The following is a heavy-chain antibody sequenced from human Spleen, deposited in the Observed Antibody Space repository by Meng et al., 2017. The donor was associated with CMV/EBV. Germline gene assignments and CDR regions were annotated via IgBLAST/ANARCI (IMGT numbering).Heavy chain of an antibody. CDR2: INWNGGSA. D-gene: IGHD6-13*01. CDR3: ARKGKQQLEDYGMDV. V-gene: IGHV3-20*04. J-gene: IGHJ6*02. CDR1: RFTFDDYD. Sequence: GGSLRLSCAASRFTFDDYDMSWVRQAPGKGLEWVSGINWNGGSAAYVDSLKGRFTLSRDNAKNSLYLQMNSLRAEDTAVYYCARKGKQQLEDYGMDVWGQGTTVTVSS.